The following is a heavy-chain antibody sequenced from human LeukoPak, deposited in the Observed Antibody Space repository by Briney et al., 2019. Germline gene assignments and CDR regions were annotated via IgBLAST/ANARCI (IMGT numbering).Heavy chain of an antibody. J-gene: IGHJ5*02. Sequence: PSETLSLTCTVSGNSISSGDNYWSWIRQPAGKGLEWIGRIYTSGRNNYNPSLKSRVTISGDTSKTQFSLRLSSVTAGDTAAYYCAGEGDSSSVGWFDPWGQGTLVTVSS. CDR3: AGEGDSSSVGWFDP. CDR1: GNSISSGDNY. D-gene: IGHD6-13*01. CDR2: IYTSGRN. V-gene: IGHV4-61*02.